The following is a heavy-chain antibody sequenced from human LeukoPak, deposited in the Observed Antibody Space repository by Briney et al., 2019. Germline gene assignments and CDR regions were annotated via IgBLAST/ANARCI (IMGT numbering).Heavy chain of an antibody. CDR3: AKDRSSWSKDDAFDI. Sequence: GGSLRLSCAASGFTFSSYGMHWVRQAPGKGLEWVAFIRYDGSNKYYADSVKGRFTISRDNSKNTLYLQMNSLRAEDTAVYYCAKDRSSWSKDDAFDIWGQGTMVTVSS. CDR1: GFTFSSYG. CDR2: IRYDGSNK. V-gene: IGHV3-30*02. D-gene: IGHD6-13*01. J-gene: IGHJ3*02.